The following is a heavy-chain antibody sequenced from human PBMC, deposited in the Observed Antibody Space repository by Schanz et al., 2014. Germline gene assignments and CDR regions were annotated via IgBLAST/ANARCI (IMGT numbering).Heavy chain of an antibody. V-gene: IGHV3-33*01. Sequence: VQLVESGGGVVQPGRSLRLSCSVSGFSLNTYGIHWFRQPAGKGLEWVAVIWNNGVTKYYADSVRGRFTISRDNAKNSMYLHMKSLRGEDTAVYYCARDNYYGSGSCAYWGQGTLVTVSS. CDR2: IWNNGVTK. CDR1: GFSLNTYG. D-gene: IGHD3-10*01. J-gene: IGHJ4*02. CDR3: ARDNYYGSGSCAY.